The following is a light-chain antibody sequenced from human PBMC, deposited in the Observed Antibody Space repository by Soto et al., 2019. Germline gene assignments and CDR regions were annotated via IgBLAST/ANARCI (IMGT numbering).Light chain of an antibody. CDR2: AAS. CDR3: QHSYSTLYT. V-gene: IGKV1-39*01. J-gene: IGKJ2*01. Sequence: DIQMIQSPSSLSASVGARVTITCRSSQSISSYLNWYPQKPVKAPKLLIYAASSLPIGVPSRFSGSGSGTDFTLTISSLQPEDFATYYCQHSYSTLYTFGQGTKLEIK. CDR1: QSISSY.